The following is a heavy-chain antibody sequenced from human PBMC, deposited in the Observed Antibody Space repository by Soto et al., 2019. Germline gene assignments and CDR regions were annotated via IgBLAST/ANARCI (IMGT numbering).Heavy chain of an antibody. CDR1: GDSIKASHW. CDR2: IYHSGGT. J-gene: IGHJ4*02. V-gene: IGHV4-4*02. Sequence: HVQLQESGPGLVKPSGTLSLTCTVSGDSIKASHWYSWVRQPPGKGLEWIGEIYHSGGTNFNPSLKSRVTMSLGKSKNEIFLNLDSVTAADTAVYYCARAPTLRPAFEYWGQGALVTVSA. D-gene: IGHD2-21*02. CDR3: ARAPTLRPAFEY.